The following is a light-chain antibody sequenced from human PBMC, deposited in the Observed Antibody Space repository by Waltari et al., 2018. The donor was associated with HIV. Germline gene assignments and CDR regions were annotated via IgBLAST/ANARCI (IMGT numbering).Light chain of an antibody. Sequence: QSALTQPASVSGSPGPSVTISCSGPNSDLGDYNYVSWYQQHPVKAPKLIIFAVSNRPSGVSNRFSGSKSGNTASLTISGLHAEDEADYYCRSYTSSSTLVFGGGTKLTVL. J-gene: IGLJ3*02. CDR1: NSDLGDYNY. CDR3: RSYTSSSTLV. V-gene: IGLV2-14*01. CDR2: AVS.